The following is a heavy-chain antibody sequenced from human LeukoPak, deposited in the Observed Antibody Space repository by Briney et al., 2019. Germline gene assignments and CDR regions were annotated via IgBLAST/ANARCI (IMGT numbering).Heavy chain of an antibody. J-gene: IGHJ4*02. Sequence: PSETLSLTCTVSGGSFSSGSYYWSWIRQPPGKGLEWIGYIYYSGSTNYNPSLKSRVTISVDTSKNQFSLKLSSVTAADTAVYYCARGGNGSVITFGGVIVTFDYWGQGTLVTVSS. CDR2: IYYSGST. CDR1: GGSFSSGSYY. V-gene: IGHV4-61*01. CDR3: ARGGNGSVITFGGVIVTFDY. D-gene: IGHD3-16*02.